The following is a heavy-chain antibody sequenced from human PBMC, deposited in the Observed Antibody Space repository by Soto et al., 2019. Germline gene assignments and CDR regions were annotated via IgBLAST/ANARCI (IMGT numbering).Heavy chain of an antibody. V-gene: IGHV4-31*03. J-gene: IGHJ4*02. Sequence: KPSETLSLTCTVSGGSISSGGYYWSWIRQHPGKGLEWIGYIYYSGSTYYNPSLKSRVTISVDTSKNRFSLKLSSVTAADTAVYYCARSRYCGGDCSNRYFDYWGQGTLVTVSS. D-gene: IGHD2-21*02. CDR1: GGSISSGGYY. CDR3: ARSRYCGGDCSNRYFDY. CDR2: IYYSGST.